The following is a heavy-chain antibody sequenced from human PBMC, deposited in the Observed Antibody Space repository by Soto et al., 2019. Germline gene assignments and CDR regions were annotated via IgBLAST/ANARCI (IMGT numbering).Heavy chain of an antibody. CDR1: GFTFSSYA. V-gene: IGHV3-30-3*01. Sequence: GGSLRLSCAASGFTFSSYAMHWVRQAPGKGLEWVAVISYDGSNKYYADSVKGRFTIPRDNAKNSLYLQMNSLRDEDTAVYYCSYFDYWGQGTLVTVSS. CDR2: ISYDGSNK. J-gene: IGHJ4*02. CDR3: SYFDY.